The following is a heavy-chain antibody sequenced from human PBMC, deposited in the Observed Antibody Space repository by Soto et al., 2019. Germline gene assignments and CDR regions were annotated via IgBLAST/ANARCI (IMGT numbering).Heavy chain of an antibody. J-gene: IGHJ5*02. Sequence: GGSLRLSCAASGFTFSSYWMHWVRQAPGKWLVWVSRINSDGSSTSYADSVKGRFTISRDNAKNTLYLQMNSLRAEDTAVYYCARDGIAAAGVPLGWFDPWGQGTLVTVSS. CDR3: ARDGIAAAGVPLGWFDP. CDR1: GFTFSSYW. D-gene: IGHD6-13*01. V-gene: IGHV3-74*01. CDR2: INSDGSST.